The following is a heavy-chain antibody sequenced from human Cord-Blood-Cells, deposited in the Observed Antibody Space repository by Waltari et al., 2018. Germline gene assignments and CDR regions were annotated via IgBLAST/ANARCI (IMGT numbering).Heavy chain of an antibody. CDR3: ARFLSRYYYMDV. V-gene: IGHV1-2*02. Sequence: QVQLVQSGAEVKKPGASVKVSCKASGYTFTGYYMHWVRQAPGQGLEWMGWINPNRGGTNYAQKFQGRVTMTRDTSISTAYMELSRLRSDDTAVYYCARFLSRYYYMDVWGKGTTVTVSS. CDR2: INPNRGGT. CDR1: GYTFTGYY. J-gene: IGHJ6*03.